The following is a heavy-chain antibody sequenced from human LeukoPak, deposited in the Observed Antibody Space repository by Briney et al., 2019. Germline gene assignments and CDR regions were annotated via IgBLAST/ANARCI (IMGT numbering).Heavy chain of an antibody. CDR2: ISGSGDNT. CDR1: GFTFSDYY. CDR3: AKRSGYTTGWFFDF. Sequence: GGSLRLSCAASGFTFSDYYMSWVRQAPGKGLEWVSSISGSGDNTYYAESVKGRFTISRDNSKNTLFLQMNSLRAEDTAVFYCAKRSGYTTGWFFDFWGQGTLVTVSS. J-gene: IGHJ4*02. D-gene: IGHD6-19*01. V-gene: IGHV3-23*01.